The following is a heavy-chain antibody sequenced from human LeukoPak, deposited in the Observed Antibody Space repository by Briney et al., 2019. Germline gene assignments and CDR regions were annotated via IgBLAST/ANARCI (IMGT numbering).Heavy chain of an antibody. J-gene: IGHJ3*02. D-gene: IGHD3-22*01. CDR1: GFTVSSNY. V-gene: IGHV3-66*01. CDR2: IYSGGST. Sequence: GGSLRLSCAASGFTVSSNYMSWVRQAPGKGLEWVSVIYSGGSTYYADSVKGRFTISRDNSKNTLYLQMNSLRAEDTAVYYCARTEYYHDSYGAFDIWGQGTMVTVSS. CDR3: ARTEYYHDSYGAFDI.